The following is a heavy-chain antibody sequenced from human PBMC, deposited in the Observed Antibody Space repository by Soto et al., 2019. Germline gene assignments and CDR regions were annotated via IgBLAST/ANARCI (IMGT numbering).Heavy chain of an antibody. CDR1: GFTFSSYG. Sequence: QVPLVESGGGVVQPGRSLRLSCAASGFTFSSYGMHWVRQAPGKGLEWVAVISYDGSNKYYADSVKGRFTISRDNSKNTLYLQMNSLRAEDTAVYYCAKVYSSSSYAGWYFDYWGQGTLVTVSS. V-gene: IGHV3-30*18. CDR2: ISYDGSNK. CDR3: AKVYSSSSYAGWYFDY. J-gene: IGHJ4*02. D-gene: IGHD6-6*01.